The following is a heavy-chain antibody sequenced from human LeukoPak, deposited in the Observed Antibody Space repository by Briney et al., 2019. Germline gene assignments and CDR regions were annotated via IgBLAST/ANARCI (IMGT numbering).Heavy chain of an antibody. V-gene: IGHV4-59*01. CDR1: GGSFSSYY. J-gene: IGHJ5*02. CDR2: IYYSGST. Sequence: KPSETLSLTCAVSGGSFSSYYWSWIRQPPGMGLEWIGYIYYSGSTNYNPSLKSRVTISVDTSKNQFSLKLSSVTAADTAVYYCARGGNCSGGSCYSDRGWFDPWGQGTLVTVSS. CDR3: ARGGNCSGGSCYSDRGWFDP. D-gene: IGHD2-15*01.